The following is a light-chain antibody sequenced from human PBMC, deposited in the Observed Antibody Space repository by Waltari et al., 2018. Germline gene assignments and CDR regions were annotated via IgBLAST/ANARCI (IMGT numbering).Light chain of an antibody. CDR1: ESVIYDSDNKNY. Sequence: DIVMTQSPDSLAVSLGERATINCKSSESVIYDSDNKNYLAWYQQKPGQPPKLLIHWASIRDSGVPDRLSGSGSGTDFTLTISSLQAEDVAVYYCQQYLSAPRTFGQGTVLEIK. CDR3: QQYLSAPRT. CDR2: WAS. V-gene: IGKV4-1*01. J-gene: IGKJ2*02.